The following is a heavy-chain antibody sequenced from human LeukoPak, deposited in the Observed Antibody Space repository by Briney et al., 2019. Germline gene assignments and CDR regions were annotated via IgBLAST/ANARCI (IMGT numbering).Heavy chain of an antibody. CDR3: ARGPEGRHYDSSGPSKLYYYGMDV. CDR1: GFTFSSYA. CDR2: ISYDGSNK. V-gene: IGHV3-30-3*01. Sequence: GGSLRLSCAASGFTFSSYAMHWVRQAPGKGLEWVAVISYDGSNKYYADSVKGRFTISRDNSKNTLYLQMNSLRAEDTAVYYCARGPEGRHYDSSGPSKLYYYGMDVWGQGTTVTVSS. D-gene: IGHD3-22*01. J-gene: IGHJ6*02.